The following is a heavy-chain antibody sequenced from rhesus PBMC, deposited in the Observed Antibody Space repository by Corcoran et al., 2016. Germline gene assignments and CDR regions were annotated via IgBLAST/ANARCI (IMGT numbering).Heavy chain of an antibody. CDR3: ARDPYGSSYYFDY. CDR1: GYSISSGYD. CDR2: ISYSGST. V-gene: IGHV4-122*02. D-gene: IGHD4-29*01. J-gene: IGHJ4*01. Sequence: QLQLQESGPGLVKPSETLSLTCAVSGYSISSGYDWTRIRPPPGKGLEWFGYISYSGSTSYNPSLKSRVSISRDTSKNQFSLKLSSVTAADTAVYYCARDPYGSSYYFDYWGQGVLVTVSS.